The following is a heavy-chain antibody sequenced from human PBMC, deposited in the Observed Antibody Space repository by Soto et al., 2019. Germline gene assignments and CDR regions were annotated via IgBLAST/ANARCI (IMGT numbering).Heavy chain of an antibody. Sequence: PGGSLRLSCAASGFTFSSYAMHWVRRAPGKGLEWVAVISYDGSNKYYADSVKGRFTISRDNSKNTLYLQMNSLRAEDTAVYYCARGYGGYYYVVAFDIWGQGTMVTVSS. CDR1: GFTFSSYA. CDR2: ISYDGSNK. J-gene: IGHJ3*02. V-gene: IGHV3-30-3*01. D-gene: IGHD3-22*01. CDR3: ARGYGGYYYVVAFDI.